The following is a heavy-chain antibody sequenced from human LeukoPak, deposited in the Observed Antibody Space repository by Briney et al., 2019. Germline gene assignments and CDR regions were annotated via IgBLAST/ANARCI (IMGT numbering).Heavy chain of an antibody. CDR3: AQGGGSCYFTTCFDY. V-gene: IGHV3-53*01. CDR2: IYSGGST. Sequence: GGSLRLSCAASGFTVSSNYMSWVRQAPGKGLEWVSVIYSGGSTYYADSVKARFTISRDNSKNTLYLQMNSLRAEDTAVYYCAQGGGSCYFTTCFDYWGQGTLVTVSS. D-gene: IGHD2-15*01. J-gene: IGHJ4*02. CDR1: GFTVSSNY.